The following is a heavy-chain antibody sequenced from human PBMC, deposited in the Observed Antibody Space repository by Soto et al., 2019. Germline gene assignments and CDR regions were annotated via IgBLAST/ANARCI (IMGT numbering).Heavy chain of an antibody. CDR2: ISSSGATI. CDR1: GFPFSSYE. V-gene: IGHV3-48*03. J-gene: IGHJ6*02. Sequence: PGGSLRLSCAASGFPFSSYEVNWVRQPPGKGLEWVSYISSSGATIYYAGSVKDRFTISRDNAKNSLYLQMNSLRADDTAVYDCASRSYYYGYANGLDVWGQGTTVTVSS. CDR3: ASRSYYYGYANGLDV. D-gene: IGHD3-10*01.